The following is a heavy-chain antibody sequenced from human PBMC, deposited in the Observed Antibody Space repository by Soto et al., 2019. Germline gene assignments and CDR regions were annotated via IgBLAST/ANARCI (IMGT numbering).Heavy chain of an antibody. J-gene: IGHJ5*02. CDR3: ARGGRDCGGDCYDWFDH. CDR1: GGSISSYS. Sequence: PXETLSLTCTVSGGSISSYSWSWIRQPPGKGLEWIGYIYFSGSTNYNPSLKSRVTISVDTSKNQFSLKLSSVTAADTAVYYCARGGRDCGGDCYDWFDHWGQGTLVTVSS. D-gene: IGHD2-21*02. CDR2: IYFSGST. V-gene: IGHV4-59*01.